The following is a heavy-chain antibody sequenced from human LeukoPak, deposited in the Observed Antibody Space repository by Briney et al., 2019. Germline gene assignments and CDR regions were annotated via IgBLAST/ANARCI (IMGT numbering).Heavy chain of an antibody. Sequence: SETLSLTCTVSGGSISSGSYYWSWIRQPAGKGLEWIGRIYTSGSTNYHPSLKSRVTISVDTSKNQFSLKLSSVTATDTAVYYCAREVGSFDYWGQGTLVTVSS. J-gene: IGHJ4*02. CDR3: AREVGSFDY. CDR1: GGSISSGSYY. D-gene: IGHD1-26*01. V-gene: IGHV4-61*02. CDR2: IYTSGST.